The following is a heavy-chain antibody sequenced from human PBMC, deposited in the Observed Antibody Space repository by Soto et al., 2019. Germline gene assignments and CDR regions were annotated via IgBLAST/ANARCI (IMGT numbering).Heavy chain of an antibody. D-gene: IGHD1-26*01. J-gene: IGHJ4*02. CDR1: GFTFSSYA. CDR2: ISGSGGST. V-gene: IGHV3-23*01. CDR3: AKAPTIIVGATRGYYFDY. Sequence: EVQLLESGGGLVQPGGSLRLSCAASGFTFSSYAMSWVRQAPGKGLEWVSAISGSGGSTYYADSVKGRFTISRDNSKNTLYLQMNSLRAEDTAVYFCAKAPTIIVGATRGYYFDYWGQGTLVTVSS.